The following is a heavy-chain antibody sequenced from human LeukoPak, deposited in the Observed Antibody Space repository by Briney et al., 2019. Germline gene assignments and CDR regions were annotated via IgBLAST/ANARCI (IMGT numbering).Heavy chain of an antibody. CDR2: IIPIFGTA. Sequence: SVTVSFKASGGTFSNYAISGVRQALGQGREWMGGIIPIFGTANYAQKFQGRVTITADESTSTAYMELSSLRSEDTAVYYCARWELLPSNYYGMDVWGQGTTVTVSS. D-gene: IGHD1-26*01. V-gene: IGHV1-69*13. CDR1: GGTFSNYA. J-gene: IGHJ6*02. CDR3: ARWELLPSNYYGMDV.